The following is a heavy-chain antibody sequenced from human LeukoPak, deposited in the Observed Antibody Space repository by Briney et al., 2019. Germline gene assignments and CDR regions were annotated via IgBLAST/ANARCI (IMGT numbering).Heavy chain of an antibody. Sequence: GGSLTLSCTASGFTYSTHWMLWLRHSTGEGVVGVSYIIRDETSAIYAHCGRGRFTISRDNAKGTLYLQMNSLRAEDTAVYYCLSCIAPNCYEFWGQGAPVTVPS. CDR2: IIRDETSA. J-gene: IGHJ4*02. V-gene: IGHV3-74*01. CDR1: GFTYSTHW. D-gene: IGHD2-2*01. CDR3: LSCIAPNCYEF.